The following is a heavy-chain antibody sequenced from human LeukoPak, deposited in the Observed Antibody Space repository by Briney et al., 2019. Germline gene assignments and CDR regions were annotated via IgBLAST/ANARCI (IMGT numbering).Heavy chain of an antibody. V-gene: IGHV1-8*03. CDR1: GYTFTSYD. J-gene: IGHJ5*02. CDR2: LNPNSGNT. CDR3: ARMTVSGKDNWFDP. Sequence: ASVKVSCKASGYTFTSYDINWVRQATGQGLEWMGWLNPNSGNTGYAQKFQGRVTITRNTSINTAYMELSSLRSEDTAVYYCARMTVSGKDNWFDPWGQGTLVTVSS. D-gene: IGHD6-19*01.